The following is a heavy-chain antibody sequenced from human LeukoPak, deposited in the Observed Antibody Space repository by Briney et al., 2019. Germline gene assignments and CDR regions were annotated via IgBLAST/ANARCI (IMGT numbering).Heavy chain of an antibody. CDR3: ARDSSGWYYFDY. Sequence: ASVKVSCKASGYTFTGYYMHWVRQAPGQGLEWMGWINPNSGGTNYAQKFQGRVTMTRDTSISTAYMELRSLRSDDTAVYYCARDSSGWYYFDYWGQGTLVTVSS. CDR1: GYTFTGYY. J-gene: IGHJ4*02. CDR2: INPNSGGT. D-gene: IGHD6-19*01. V-gene: IGHV1-2*02.